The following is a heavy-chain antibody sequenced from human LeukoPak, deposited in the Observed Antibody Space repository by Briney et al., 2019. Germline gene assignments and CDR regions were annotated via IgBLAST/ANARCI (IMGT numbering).Heavy chain of an antibody. CDR2: ISDTGAGT. CDR1: GFTFRNYA. D-gene: IGHD6-13*01. V-gene: IGHV3-23*01. Sequence: GGSLRLSCAASGFTFRNYAMTWVRQAPGQGLEWVSTISDTGAGTYYIGYLKDRITISRDNSKNILYLQMNSLRAEDTAVYYCANGRPYSSSWYFDYWGQGTLVTVSS. CDR3: ANGRPYSSSWYFDY. J-gene: IGHJ4*02.